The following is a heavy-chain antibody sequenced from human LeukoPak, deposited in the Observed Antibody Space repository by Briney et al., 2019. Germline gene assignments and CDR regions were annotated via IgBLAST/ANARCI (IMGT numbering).Heavy chain of an antibody. Sequence: PGGSLRLSCAASGFTFSSYIVTWVRQAPGRGLEWVSSISGSGSTTYFADSVKGRFTISRDNSKNTLYLQMSSLRAEDSAVYYCAALITTSNDAFDIWGQGTMVTVSS. CDR1: GFTFSSYI. CDR3: AALITTSNDAFDI. V-gene: IGHV3-23*01. CDR2: ISGSGSTT. J-gene: IGHJ3*02. D-gene: IGHD3-22*01.